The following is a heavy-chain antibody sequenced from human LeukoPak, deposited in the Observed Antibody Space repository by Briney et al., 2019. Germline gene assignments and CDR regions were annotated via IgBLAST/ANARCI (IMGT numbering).Heavy chain of an antibody. J-gene: IGHJ4*02. CDR3: ARVDSSGYYTFFDY. CDR1: GGSISSHN. CDR2: IYNSGSP. D-gene: IGHD3-22*01. V-gene: IGHV4-59*11. Sequence: SETLSLTCTVSGGSISSHNWNWIRQPPGKGLEWIGDIYNSGSPNYNPSLKSRVTISVDTSKNQFSLKLSSATAADTAEYYCARVDSSGYYTFFDYWGQGTLVTVSS.